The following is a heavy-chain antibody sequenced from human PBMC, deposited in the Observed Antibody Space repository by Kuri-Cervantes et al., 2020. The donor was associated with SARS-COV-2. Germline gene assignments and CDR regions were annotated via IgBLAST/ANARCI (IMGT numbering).Heavy chain of an antibody. CDR1: GYTFTSYG. CDR3: ARGSIPNTVVTPFDY. CDR2: INPNSGGT. V-gene: IGHV1-2*02. D-gene: IGHD4-23*01. Sequence: ASVKVSCKASGYTFTSYGISWVRQAPGQGLEWMGWINPNSGGTNYAQKFQGRVTMTRDTSISTAYMELSRLRSDDTAVYCCARGSIPNTVVTPFDYWGQGTLVTVSS. J-gene: IGHJ4*02.